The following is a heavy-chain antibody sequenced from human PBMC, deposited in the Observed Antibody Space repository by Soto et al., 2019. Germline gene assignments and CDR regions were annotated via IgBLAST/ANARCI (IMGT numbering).Heavy chain of an antibody. D-gene: IGHD6-19*01. CDR3: ARDLRSGWYFWY. V-gene: IGHV1-2*06. Sequence: ASVKVSCKASGYIFTDYYMHWVRQAPGQELGWMGRINPNSGGTNYAQKFQGRVTMTRDTSISTAYTELSSLRSEDMATYYCARDLRSGWYFWYWGQGTLVTVSS. CDR1: GYIFTDYY. CDR2: INPNSGGT. J-gene: IGHJ4*02.